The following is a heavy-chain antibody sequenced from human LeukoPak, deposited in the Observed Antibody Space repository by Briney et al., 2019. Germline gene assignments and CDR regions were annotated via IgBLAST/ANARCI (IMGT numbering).Heavy chain of an antibody. V-gene: IGHV3-7*01. J-gene: IGHJ3*02. Sequence: PRGSLRLSCAAPGFTFSSYWMSWVRLAPGKGLEWVANIKQDGSAKFYVESVKGRFTISRDNAKKSLYLQMNSLRAEDTAVYYCARDGDFWSAQGAFDIWGQGTMVTVSS. CDR2: IKQDGSAK. D-gene: IGHD3-3*01. CDR1: GFTFSSYW. CDR3: ARDGDFWSAQGAFDI.